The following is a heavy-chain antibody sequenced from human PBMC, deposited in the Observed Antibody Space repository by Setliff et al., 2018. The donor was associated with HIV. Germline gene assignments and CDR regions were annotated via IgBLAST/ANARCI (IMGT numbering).Heavy chain of an antibody. J-gene: IGHJ5*02. D-gene: IGHD2-15*01. Sequence: PSETLSLTCTVSGHSVSTRNSFWGWIRQPPGKGLEWIGSFSYNGGRRYTPSLKSRFTISADMSKNQFSLNLNSVNAADTDVYSCVKNVDSDFSGDPDWFDPLGQGIPVTVSS. CDR1: GHSVSTRNSF. CDR3: VKNVDSDFSGDPDWFDP. V-gene: IGHV4-39*01. CDR2: FSYNGGR.